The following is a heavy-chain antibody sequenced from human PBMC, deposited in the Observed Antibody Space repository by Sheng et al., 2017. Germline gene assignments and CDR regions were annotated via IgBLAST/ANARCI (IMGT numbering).Heavy chain of an antibody. J-gene: IGHJ5*02. CDR3: ARDPVVGLLWFGEFLFDP. Sequence: QVQLVESGGGVVQPGRSLRLSCAASGFTFSSYAMHWVRQAPGKGLEWVAVISYDGSNKYYADSVKGRFTISRDNSKNTLYLQMNSLRAEDTAVYYCARDPVVGLLWFGEFLFDPWGQGTLVTVSS. V-gene: IGHV3-30*04. D-gene: IGHD3-10*01. CDR1: GFTFSSYA. CDR2: ISYDGSNK.